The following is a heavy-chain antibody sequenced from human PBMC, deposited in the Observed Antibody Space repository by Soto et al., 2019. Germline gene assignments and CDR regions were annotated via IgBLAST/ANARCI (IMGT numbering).Heavy chain of an antibody. Sequence: GGSLRLSCAASGFTFSSYAMSWVRQAPGKGLEWVSAISGSGGSTYYADSVKGRFTISRDNSKNTLYLQMNSLRAEDTAVYYCAKKRSRADTAMVTYYYYGMDVWGQGTTVTRLL. CDR1: GFTFSSYA. CDR3: AKKRSRADTAMVTYYYYGMDV. V-gene: IGHV3-23*01. D-gene: IGHD5-18*01. J-gene: IGHJ6*02. CDR2: ISGSGGST.